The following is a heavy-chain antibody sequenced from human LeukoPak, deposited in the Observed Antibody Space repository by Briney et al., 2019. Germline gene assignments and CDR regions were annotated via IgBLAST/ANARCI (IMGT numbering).Heavy chain of an antibody. CDR1: GFTFSDYS. D-gene: IGHD3-22*01. Sequence: GGSLRLSCAASGFTFSDYSMNWVRQAPGKGLEWVSSISSSRSHIYYADSVKGRFTISRDNAKNSLYLQMNSLRAEDTAVYYCARDGYYDSSGYFDYWGQGTLVTVSS. CDR3: ARDGYYDSSGYFDY. J-gene: IGHJ4*02. CDR2: ISSSRSHI. V-gene: IGHV3-21*01.